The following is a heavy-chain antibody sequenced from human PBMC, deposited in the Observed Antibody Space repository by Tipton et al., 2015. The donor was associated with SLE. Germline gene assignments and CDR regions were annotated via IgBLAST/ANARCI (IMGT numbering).Heavy chain of an antibody. Sequence: TLSLTCTVSGGSISPHYWTWIRQPPGKRLEWIGYIYYSGSTNYNPSLKSRVTMSVDTSKNQFSLNLRSVTAADTAVYYCTKVGGSGHFDYWGQGTLVTVSS. CDR2: IYYSGST. D-gene: IGHD3-16*01. V-gene: IGHV4-59*11. CDR3: TKVGGSGHFDY. CDR1: GGSISPHY. J-gene: IGHJ4*02.